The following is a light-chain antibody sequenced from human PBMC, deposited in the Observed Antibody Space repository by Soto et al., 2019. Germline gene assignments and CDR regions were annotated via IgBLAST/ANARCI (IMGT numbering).Light chain of an antibody. V-gene: IGKV3-15*01. Sequence: EILITQSPATLSVSPGEGATLSWRASQGIGSTLAWYQQKPGHTPRLLIYGASTRATGVPARFSGSGSGTDFTLTINSLQSEDFAVYYCQHSANWPLTFGRGTQLDIK. CDR1: QGIGST. CDR3: QHSANWPLT. J-gene: IGKJ4*01. CDR2: GAS.